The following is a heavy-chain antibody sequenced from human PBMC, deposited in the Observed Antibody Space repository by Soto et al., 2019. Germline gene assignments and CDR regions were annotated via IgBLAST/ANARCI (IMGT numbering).Heavy chain of an antibody. CDR3: ARIVVVPAAVNWFDP. Sequence: QVQLQESGPGLVKPSGTLSLTGAVSSGSISSSNWWSWVRQPPGKGLEWIGEIYHSGSTNYNPSLKSRVTIAVDKSKNQCSLKLSSVTAADTAVYYCARIVVVPAAVNWFDPWGQGTLVTVSS. V-gene: IGHV4-4*02. CDR2: IYHSGST. CDR1: SGSISSSNW. D-gene: IGHD2-2*01. J-gene: IGHJ5*02.